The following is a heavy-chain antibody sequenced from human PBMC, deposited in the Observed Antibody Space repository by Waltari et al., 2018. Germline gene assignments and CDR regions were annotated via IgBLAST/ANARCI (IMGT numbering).Heavy chain of an antibody. CDR3: ASKGVDYYYGMDV. CDR1: GFTFSSYS. CDR2: ISSSSSYI. D-gene: IGHD2-15*01. V-gene: IGHV3-21*01. Sequence: EVQLVESGGGLVKRGGSLRLSCAAAGFTFSSYSMNWVRQAPGKGLEWVSSISSSSSYIYYADSVKGRFTISRDNAKNSLYLQMNSLRAEDTAVYYCASKGVDYYYGMDVWGQGTTVTVSS. J-gene: IGHJ6*02.